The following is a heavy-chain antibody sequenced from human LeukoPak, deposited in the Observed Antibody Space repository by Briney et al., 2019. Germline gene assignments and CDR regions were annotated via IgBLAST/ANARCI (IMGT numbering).Heavy chain of an antibody. CDR2: ISGSGGST. CDR1: GFTFSSYA. D-gene: IGHD5-18*01. J-gene: IGHJ3*02. Sequence: GGSLRLSCAASGFTFSSYALSWVRQAPGKGLEWVSAISGSGGSTYYADSVKGRFTISRDNSKNTLYLQMNSLRAEDTAVYYCARREILGYSYATDAFDIWGQGTMVTVSS. V-gene: IGHV3-23*01. CDR3: ARREILGYSYATDAFDI.